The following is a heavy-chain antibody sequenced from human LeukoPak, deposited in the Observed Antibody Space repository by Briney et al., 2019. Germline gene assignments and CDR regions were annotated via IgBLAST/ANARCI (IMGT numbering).Heavy chain of an antibody. J-gene: IGHJ4*02. CDR1: GGTFSGYY. CDR3: ARTKFWQQLASY. Sequence: SETLSLTCAVYGGTFSGYYWSWIRQPPGKGLEWIGEINHSGSTNYNSSLKSRDTISVYTSKNQFSLELSSVTAADPAVYYCARTKFWQQLASYGGQGTLVSVSS. V-gene: IGHV4-34*01. D-gene: IGHD6-13*01. CDR2: INHSGST.